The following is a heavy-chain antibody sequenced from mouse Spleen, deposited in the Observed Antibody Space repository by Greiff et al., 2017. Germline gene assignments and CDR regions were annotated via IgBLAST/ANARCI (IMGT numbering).Heavy chain of an antibody. J-gene: IGHJ4*01. Sequence: QVQLQQSGPELVKPGASVKISCKASGYAFSSSWMNWVKQRPGKGLEWIGRIYPGDGDTNYNGKFKGKATLTADKSSSTAYMQLSSLTSEDSAVYFCARDDGYYHYYAMDYWGQGTSVTVSS. CDR3: ARDDGYYHYYAMDY. CDR1: GYAFSSSW. D-gene: IGHD2-3*01. V-gene: IGHV1-82*01. CDR2: IYPGDGDT.